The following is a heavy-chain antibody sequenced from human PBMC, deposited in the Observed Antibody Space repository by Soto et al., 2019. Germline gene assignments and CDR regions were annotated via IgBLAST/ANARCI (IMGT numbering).Heavy chain of an antibody. CDR1: GYTFTSYY. CDR2: INPSGGST. D-gene: IGHD3-10*01. CDR3: ASLPAFYGSGSYYGYGMDV. Sequence: ASVKVSCKASGYTFTSYYMHWVRQAPGQGLEWMGIINPSGGSTSYAQKFQGRVTMTRDTSTSTVYMELSSLRSEDTAVYYCASLPAFYGSGSYYGYGMDVWGQGTTVTV. V-gene: IGHV1-46*01. J-gene: IGHJ6*02.